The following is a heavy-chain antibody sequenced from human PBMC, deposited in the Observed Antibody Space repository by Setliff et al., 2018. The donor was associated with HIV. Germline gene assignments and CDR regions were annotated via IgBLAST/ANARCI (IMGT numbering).Heavy chain of an antibody. Sequence: RLSCAASGFTFSSHAMQWVRQAPGKGLEWLAVTSYDGNNKYYADSVKGRLTLSRDNSRNTLFLQMSSLRPEDTAVYFCARLKGLTADYWGQGTLVTVS. D-gene: IGHD7-27*01. CDR2: TSYDGNNK. V-gene: IGHV3-30*04. CDR1: GFTFSSHA. CDR3: ARLKGLTADY. J-gene: IGHJ4*02.